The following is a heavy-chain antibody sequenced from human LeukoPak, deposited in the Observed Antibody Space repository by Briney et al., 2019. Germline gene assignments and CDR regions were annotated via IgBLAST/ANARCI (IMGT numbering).Heavy chain of an antibody. D-gene: IGHD5-18*01. CDR3: AKASTGYSYGPSLDY. V-gene: IGHV3-43D*04. J-gene: IGHJ4*02. CDR1: GFTFDDYA. Sequence: GGSLRLSCAASGFTFDDYAMHWVRQAPGKGPEWASLISWDGGSTYYADSVKGRFTISRDNSKSSLYLQMNSLRAEDTALYYCAKASTGYSYGPSLDYWGQGTLVTVSS. CDR2: ISWDGGST.